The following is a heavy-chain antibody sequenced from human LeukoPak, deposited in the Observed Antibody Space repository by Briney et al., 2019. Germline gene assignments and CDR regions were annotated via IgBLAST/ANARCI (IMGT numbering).Heavy chain of an antibody. J-gene: IGHJ4*02. Sequence: PSETLSLTCAVSGGSISSGGYPWSWIRQPPGKGLEWIGYIYHSGSTYYNPSLKSRVTISVDRSKNQFSLKLSSVTAADTAVYYCARAYYECFDYWGQGTLVTVSS. V-gene: IGHV4-30-2*01. D-gene: IGHD3-22*01. CDR3: ARAYYECFDY. CDR1: GGSISSGGYP. CDR2: IYHSGST.